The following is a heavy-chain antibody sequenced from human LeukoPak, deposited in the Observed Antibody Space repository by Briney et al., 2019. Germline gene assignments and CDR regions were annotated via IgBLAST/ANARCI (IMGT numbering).Heavy chain of an antibody. J-gene: IGHJ4*02. D-gene: IGHD2-15*01. V-gene: IGHV3-23*01. CDR3: AKADIVVVVAAIRFDY. CDR2: FSGSGGRT. Sequence: GGSLRLSCAASGFTFSTYAMSWVRQAPGKGLEWVSTFSGSGGRTLYADPVKGRFVISRDNSKNTLYLQMNSLRAEDTAVYYCAKADIVVVVAAIRFDYWGQGTLVTVSS. CDR1: GFTFSTYA.